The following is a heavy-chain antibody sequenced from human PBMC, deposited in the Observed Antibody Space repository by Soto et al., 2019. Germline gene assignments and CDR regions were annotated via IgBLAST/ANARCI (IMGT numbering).Heavy chain of an antibody. V-gene: IGHV3-23*01. CDR3: ARDQGLIAVHFYYFDD. J-gene: IGHJ4*02. CDR2: ISSRGATG. CDR1: GFSFDSHA. Sequence: EVQLLESGGGLVQPGGSLRLSCAASGFSFDSHAISWVRQAPGNGLEWVASISSRGATGFDAHAVKGRFTISRDNSDNSVYRQMSSLRAEDTAIYFCARDQGLIAVHFYYFDDWGPGTLVTVSS. D-gene: IGHD6-13*01.